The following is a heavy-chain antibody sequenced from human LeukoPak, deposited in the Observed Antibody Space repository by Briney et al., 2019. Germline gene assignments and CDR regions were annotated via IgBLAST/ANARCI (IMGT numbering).Heavy chain of an antibody. J-gene: IGHJ3*02. CDR3: AGTFDYYDSSGYSVLGAFDI. CDR2: IYHSGST. Sequence: PSETLSLTCAVSGYSISSGYYWGWIRQPPGKGLEWIGRIYHSGSTYYNPSLKSRVTISVDTSKNQFSLKLSSVTAADTAVYYCAGTFDYYDSSGYSVLGAFDIWGQGTMVTVSS. D-gene: IGHD3-22*01. CDR1: GYSISSGYY. V-gene: IGHV4-38-2*01.